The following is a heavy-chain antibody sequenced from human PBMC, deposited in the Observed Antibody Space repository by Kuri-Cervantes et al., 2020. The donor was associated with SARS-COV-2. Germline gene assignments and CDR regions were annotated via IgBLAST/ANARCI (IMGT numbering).Heavy chain of an antibody. CDR1: GFTFSSYS. CDR2: ISSSSSYI. V-gene: IGHV3-21*01. CDR3: ATISDYGGHPNPDYFDY. D-gene: IGHD4-23*01. J-gene: IGHJ4*02. Sequence: ETLSLTCAASGFTFSSYSMNWVRQAPGKGLEWVSSISSSSSYIYYADSVKGRFTISRDNAKNSLYLQMNSLRAEDTAVYYCATISDYGGHPNPDYFDYWGQGTLVTVSS.